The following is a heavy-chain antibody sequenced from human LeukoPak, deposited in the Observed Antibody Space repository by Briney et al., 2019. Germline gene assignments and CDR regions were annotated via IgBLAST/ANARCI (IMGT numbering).Heavy chain of an antibody. CDR3: ASPQAY. Sequence: PGRSLRLSCAASGFTFSSYAMHWVRRAPGKGLEWVAVISYDGSNKYYADSVKGRFTISRGNSKNTLYLQMNSLRAEDTAVYYCASPQAYWGQGTLVTVSS. V-gene: IGHV3-30-3*01. CDR1: GFTFSSYA. CDR2: ISYDGSNK. J-gene: IGHJ4*02.